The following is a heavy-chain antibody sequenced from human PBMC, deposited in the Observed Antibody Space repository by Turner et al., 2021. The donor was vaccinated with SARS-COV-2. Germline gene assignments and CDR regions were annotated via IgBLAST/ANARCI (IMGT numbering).Heavy chain of an antibody. J-gene: IGHJ6*02. CDR3: AKRENGLGV. CDR2: IKGDGSST. Sequence: EVQLVESGGGLVQPGGSLRLSCAASGFSFSNYWMHWVRQAPGKGLVWVSRIKGDGSSTTYADSVKGRFTISRDNANNALYLQMNSLRAEDTAVYYCAKRENGLGVWGQGTTVTVSS. CDR1: GFSFSNYW. V-gene: IGHV3-74*02.